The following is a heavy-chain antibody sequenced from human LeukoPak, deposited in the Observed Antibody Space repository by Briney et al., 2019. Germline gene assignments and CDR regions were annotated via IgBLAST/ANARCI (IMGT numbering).Heavy chain of an antibody. CDR3: ARAVRGYSFGSTPTLTFFDY. CDR2: IYTGGST. CDR1: GLTVSGSY. D-gene: IGHD5-18*01. Sequence: GGSLRLSCVAFGLTVSGSYMAWVRQPPGKGLEWVSVIYTGGSTYHADSVKDRFTISRDNSKNTVFLQIISLTAEDTAVYYCARAVRGYSFGSTPTLTFFDYWGQGTLVTVSS. J-gene: IGHJ4*02. V-gene: IGHV3-66*01.